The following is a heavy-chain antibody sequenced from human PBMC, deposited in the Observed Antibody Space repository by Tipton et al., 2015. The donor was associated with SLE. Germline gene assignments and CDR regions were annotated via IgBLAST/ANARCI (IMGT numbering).Heavy chain of an antibody. V-gene: IGHV4-61*01. D-gene: IGHD2-2*01. CDR3: ARDPDLQLCSGTTCPDAFDI. Sequence: TLSLTCTVSAGSITSSSYYWAWIRQPPGKGLEWIGYFYYSGNTKYNPSLKSRVTISGDTSRNQLSLKLSSVTAADTAVYYCARDPDLQLCSGTTCPDAFDIWGPGTMVTVSS. J-gene: IGHJ3*02. CDR1: AGSITSSSYY. CDR2: FYYSGNT.